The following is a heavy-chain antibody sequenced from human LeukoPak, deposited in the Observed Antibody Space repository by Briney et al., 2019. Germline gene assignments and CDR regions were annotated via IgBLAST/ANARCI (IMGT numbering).Heavy chain of an antibody. Sequence: PGGSLRLSCAASGFTFSGYAMNWVRQAPGKGLEWVSHIFSSDSTIGYADSVKGRFTISRDNAKNSLYLQMNSLGAEDTAVYYCASSYCSGGSCYAFDYWGQGTLVTVSS. CDR1: GFTFSGYA. V-gene: IGHV3-48*03. CDR2: IFSSDSTI. J-gene: IGHJ4*02. D-gene: IGHD2-15*01. CDR3: ASSYCSGGSCYAFDY.